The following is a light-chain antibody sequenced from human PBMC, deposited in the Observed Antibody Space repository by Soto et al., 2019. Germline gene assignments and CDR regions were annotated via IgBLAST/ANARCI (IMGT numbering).Light chain of an antibody. Sequence: QSALTQPPSVSGAPGQRVTISCTGSSSNIGAGYDVHWYQQLPGTAPKLLIYGNSNRPSGVPDRFSGSKSGTSASLAITGLQAEDEADYYRPSYDSSLSALWVFGTGTKVPV. V-gene: IGLV1-40*01. CDR3: PSYDSSLSALWV. J-gene: IGLJ1*01. CDR2: GNS. CDR1: SSNIGAGYD.